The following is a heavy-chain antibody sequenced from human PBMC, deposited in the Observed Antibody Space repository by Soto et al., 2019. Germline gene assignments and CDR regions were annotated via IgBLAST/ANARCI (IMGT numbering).Heavy chain of an antibody. Sequence: ASVKVSCKTSGYIFTSYGIGWARQAPGQGLEWMGWINTYNGKTNYAQNLQGRVTLTTDTSTSTAYMELRSLRSNDTAIYYCAMVDVYVTPSPQDVWGQGTXVTVS. CDR2: INTYNGKT. CDR3: AMVDVYVTPSPQDV. CDR1: GYIFTSYG. D-gene: IGHD3-16*01. J-gene: IGHJ6*02. V-gene: IGHV1-18*01.